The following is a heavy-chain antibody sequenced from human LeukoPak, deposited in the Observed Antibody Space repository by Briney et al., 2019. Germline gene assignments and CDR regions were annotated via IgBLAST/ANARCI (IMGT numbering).Heavy chain of an antibody. CDR3: ARETTAMVLNWFDP. V-gene: IGHV7-4-1*02. CDR1: GYTFTSYA. Sequence: GASVKVSCKASGYTFTSYAMNWVRQAPGQGLEWMGWINTNTGNPTYAQGFTGRFVFSLDTSVSTAYLQISSLKAEDTAVYYCARETTAMVLNWFDPWGQGTLVTVSS. D-gene: IGHD5-18*01. J-gene: IGHJ5*02. CDR2: INTNTGNP.